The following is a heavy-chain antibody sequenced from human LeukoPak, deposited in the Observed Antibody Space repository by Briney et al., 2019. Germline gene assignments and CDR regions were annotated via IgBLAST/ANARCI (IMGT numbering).Heavy chain of an antibody. CDR3: ARRPEYYFDY. V-gene: IGHV5-51*01. CDR2: IFPGDSGT. D-gene: IGHD1-14*01. CDR1: GYSFTNYW. J-gene: IGHJ4*02. Sequence: GESLKISRQASGYSFTNYWIGWVRQMPGKGLEWMGIIFPGDSGTRYNPSFEGQVTMSVDKSIRTAYLQWSSLKASDTAMYYCARRPEYYFDYWGQGILVSVSS.